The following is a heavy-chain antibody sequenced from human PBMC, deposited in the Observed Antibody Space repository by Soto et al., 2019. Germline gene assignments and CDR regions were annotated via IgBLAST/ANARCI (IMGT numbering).Heavy chain of an antibody. J-gene: IGHJ5*02. CDR1: GYSFSSYW. Sequence: PGESLKISCKGSGYSFSSYWIGWVRQMPGKGLEWMGSIYPGNSETRYSPSFQGQVTISADKSISTAYLQWNRLKASDTAIYYCAKRADSNDPSAISYWFDSWGEGPLGTNSS. CDR3: AKRADSNDPSAISYWFDS. CDR2: IYPGNSET. V-gene: IGHV5-51*01. D-gene: IGHD2-21*01.